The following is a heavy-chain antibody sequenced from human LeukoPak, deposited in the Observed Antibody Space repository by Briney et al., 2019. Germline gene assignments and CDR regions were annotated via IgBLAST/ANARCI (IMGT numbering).Heavy chain of an antibody. D-gene: IGHD3-10*01. CDR2: IWYDGSNK. J-gene: IGHJ4*02. CDR1: GFTFSSYG. Sequence: GGSLRLSCAASGFTFSSYGMHWVRQAPGKGLEWVAVIWYDGSNKYYADSVKGRFTISGDNSKNTLYLQMNSLRAEDTAVYYCARDYHGSGSSDWGQGTLVTVSS. V-gene: IGHV3-33*01. CDR3: ARDYHGSGSSD.